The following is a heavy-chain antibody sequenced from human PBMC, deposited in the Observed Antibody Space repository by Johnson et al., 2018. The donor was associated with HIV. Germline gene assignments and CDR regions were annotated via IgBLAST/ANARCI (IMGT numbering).Heavy chain of an antibody. CDR3: ARAIRYYGSGTLLGGAFDI. Sequence: VQLVESGGGLVQPGGSLRLSCAASGFTFSSYGMHWVRQAPGKGLEWVAVISYDGSNKYYADSVKGRLTISRDNSKNTLYLQMNSLRAEDTAVYYCARAIRYYGSGTLLGGAFDIWGQGTMVTVSS. D-gene: IGHD3-10*01. CDR2: ISYDGSNK. CDR1: GFTFSSYG. J-gene: IGHJ3*02. V-gene: IGHV3-30*03.